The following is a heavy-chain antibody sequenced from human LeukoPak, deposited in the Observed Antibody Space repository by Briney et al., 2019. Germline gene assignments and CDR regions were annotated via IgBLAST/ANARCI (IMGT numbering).Heavy chain of an antibody. CDR1: GGSISIGDYY. V-gene: IGHV4-30-4*01. D-gene: IGHD4-23*01. J-gene: IGHJ4*02. CDR3: ARDLLNEGNHLDY. CDR2: IYYSGST. Sequence: PSQTLSLTCIVSGGSISIGDYYWSWIRQPPGKGLEWIGYIYYSGSTYYNPSLKSRVTISVDTSKNQFSLKLSSVTAADTAVYYCARDLLNEGNHLDYWGQGTLVTVSS.